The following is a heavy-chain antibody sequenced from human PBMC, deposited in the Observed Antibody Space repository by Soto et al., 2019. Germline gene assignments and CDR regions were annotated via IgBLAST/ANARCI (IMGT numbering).Heavy chain of an antibody. V-gene: IGHV3-11*01. CDR2: ISSSGSTI. Sequence: PGGSLRLSCAASGFTFSDYYMSWIRQAPGKGLEWVSYISSSGSTIYYADSVKGRFTISRDNAKNSLYLQMNSLRAEDTAVYYCASSRYCSSTSCYPDAFDIWGQGTMVTVSS. D-gene: IGHD2-2*01. CDR3: ASSRYCSSTSCYPDAFDI. CDR1: GFTFSDYY. J-gene: IGHJ3*02.